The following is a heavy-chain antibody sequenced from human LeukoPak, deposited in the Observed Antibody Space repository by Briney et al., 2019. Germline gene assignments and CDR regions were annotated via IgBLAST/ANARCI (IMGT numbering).Heavy chain of an antibody. CDR3: AKDRADFGDYRWYFAH. V-gene: IGHV3-30*18. CDR1: GFTFSSYG. Sequence: PGGSLGLSCAASGFTFSSYGMHWVRQAPGKGLEWVAVISYDGSNKYYADSVKGRFTISRDNSKNTLYLQMNSLRGDDTAVYYCAKDRADFGDYRWYFAHWGRGTLVTVSS. J-gene: IGHJ2*01. CDR2: ISYDGSNK. D-gene: IGHD4-17*01.